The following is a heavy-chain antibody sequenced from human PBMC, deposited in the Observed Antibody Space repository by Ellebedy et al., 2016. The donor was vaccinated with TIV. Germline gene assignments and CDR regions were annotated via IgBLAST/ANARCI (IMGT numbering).Heavy chain of an antibody. CDR2: INPNGGST. D-gene: IGHD5-18*01. CDR1: GYTFTDYY. Sequence: ASVTVSCKASGYTFTDYYIHWVRQAPGQGLEWMGKINPNGGSTSYAQKFQGRVIMTTDTSTSTVYMELSSLRSEDTAVYYCARGRYTYGDRFDPWGQGTLVTVSS. V-gene: IGHV1-46*01. J-gene: IGHJ5*02. CDR3: ARGRYTYGDRFDP.